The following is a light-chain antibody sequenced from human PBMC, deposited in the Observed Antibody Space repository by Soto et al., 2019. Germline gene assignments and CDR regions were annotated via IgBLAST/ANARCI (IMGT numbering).Light chain of an antibody. V-gene: IGKV3-20*01. CDR1: QSVNNNY. Sequence: EIVLTQSPGTLSLSPGERATLSYRASQSVNNNYLAWYQQKPGQAPRLLIYGASSRATGIPDRFSGSGSGTDFTLTISRLEPEDFAVSYCQQYGSSPLTFGGGTKVEIK. CDR2: GAS. J-gene: IGKJ4*01. CDR3: QQYGSSPLT.